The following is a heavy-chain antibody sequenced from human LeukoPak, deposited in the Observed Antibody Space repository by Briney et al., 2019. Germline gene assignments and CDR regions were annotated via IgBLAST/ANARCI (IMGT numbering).Heavy chain of an antibody. J-gene: IGHJ5*02. V-gene: IGHV1-8*01. Sequence: ASVKVSCKASGYTFTSYDINWVRQAPGQGLEWMGWMNPNSGNTGYAQKFQGRVTMTRNTSISTAYMELSSLRSEDTAVYYCARGLGIAAAGTSVWFDPWRQGTLVTVSS. CDR3: ARGLGIAAAGTSVWFDP. CDR2: MNPNSGNT. CDR1: GYTFTSYD. D-gene: IGHD6-13*01.